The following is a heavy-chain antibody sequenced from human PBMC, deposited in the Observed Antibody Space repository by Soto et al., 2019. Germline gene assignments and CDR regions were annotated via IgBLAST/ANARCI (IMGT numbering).Heavy chain of an antibody. CDR3: ARLQFTDWFDP. D-gene: IGHD1-1*01. J-gene: IGHJ5*02. Sequence: PSETLSLTCIVSGGSISSSSFYWGWIRQPPGKGLDLIASIHYSGSTYYNPSLKSRVTISVDTSRNQFSLKLSSVTAADTAVYYCARLQFTDWFDPWGQGTLVTVSS. CDR1: GGSISSSSFY. V-gene: IGHV4-39*01. CDR2: IHYSGST.